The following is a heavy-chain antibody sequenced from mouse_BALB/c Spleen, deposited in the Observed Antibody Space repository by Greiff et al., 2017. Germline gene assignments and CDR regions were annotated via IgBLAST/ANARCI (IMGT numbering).Heavy chain of an antibody. Sequence: EVMLVESGGGLVQPGGSLRLSCATSGFTFTDYYMSWVRQPPGKALDWLGFIRNKANGYTTEYSASVKGRFTISRDNSQSILYLQMNTLRAEDSATYYCARDDGNYDGYFDVWGAGTTVTVSS. V-gene: IGHV7-3*02. D-gene: IGHD2-1*01. CDR1: GFTFTDYY. CDR2: IRNKANGYTT. J-gene: IGHJ1*01. CDR3: ARDDGNYDGYFDV.